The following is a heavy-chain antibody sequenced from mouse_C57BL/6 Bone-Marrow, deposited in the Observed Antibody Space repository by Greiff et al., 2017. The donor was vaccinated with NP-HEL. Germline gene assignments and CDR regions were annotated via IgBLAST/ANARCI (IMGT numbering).Heavy chain of an antibody. CDR2: IDPSDRYT. CDR1: GYTFTSYW. V-gene: IGHV1-69*01. Sequence: QVQLKQPGAELVMPGASVKLSCKASGYTFTSYWMHWVKQRPGQGLEWIGEIDPSDRYTNYNQKFKGKSTLTVDKSSSTAYMQLSSLTSEDSAVYYCARLEDGYYWFAYWGQGTLVTVSA. J-gene: IGHJ3*01. CDR3: ARLEDGYYWFAY. D-gene: IGHD2-3*01.